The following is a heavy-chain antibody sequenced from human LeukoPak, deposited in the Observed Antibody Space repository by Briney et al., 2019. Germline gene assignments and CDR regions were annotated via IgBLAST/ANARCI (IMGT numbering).Heavy chain of an antibody. CDR3: VRDVVVTAHMDV. J-gene: IGHJ6*04. Sequence: SETLSLTCTVSGGSISSGDYYWSWIRQPPGKGLEWIGYIYYSGSTYYNSSLKSRVTMSVDTSKSQFSLKLSSVTAADTAVYYCVRDVVVTAHMDVWGKGTTVTVSS. D-gene: IGHD2-15*01. V-gene: IGHV4-30-4*01. CDR2: IYYSGST. CDR1: GGSISSGDYY.